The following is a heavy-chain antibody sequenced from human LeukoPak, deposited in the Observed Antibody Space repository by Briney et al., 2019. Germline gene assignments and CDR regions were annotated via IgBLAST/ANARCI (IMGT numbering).Heavy chain of an antibody. CDR3: ARAEDLWGNFDY. CDR2: ISTCSSYI. V-gene: IGHV3-21*01. Sequence: GGSLRLSCAASGFIFSSYCMNWVRQAPEKGLEWVSSISTCSSYIYYADSVKGRFTISRDNAKNSLCLQMNSLRGEDTAVYHCARAEDLWGNFDYWGQGTLVTVSS. D-gene: IGHD2/OR15-2a*01. J-gene: IGHJ4*02. CDR1: GFIFSSYC.